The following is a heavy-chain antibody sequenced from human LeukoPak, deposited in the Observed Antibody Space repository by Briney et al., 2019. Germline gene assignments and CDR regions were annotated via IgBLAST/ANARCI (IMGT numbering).Heavy chain of an antibody. D-gene: IGHD3-10*01. CDR3: TKDFGLDY. J-gene: IGHJ4*02. Sequence: GGSLRLPCAASGFTFTNAWMTWVRQAPGKGLEWVGRIKSISAGGTTDYAAPVKGRFTISRDDSKNMLYLQMNSLKSEDTAVYYCTKDFGLDYWGQGTLVTVSS. CDR1: GFTFTNAW. CDR2: IKSISAGGTT. V-gene: IGHV3-15*01.